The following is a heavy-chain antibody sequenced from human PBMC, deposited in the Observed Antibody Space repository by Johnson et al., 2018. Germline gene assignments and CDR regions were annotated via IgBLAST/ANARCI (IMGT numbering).Heavy chain of an antibody. CDR1: GFTFSNYG. J-gene: IGHJ4*02. CDR3: AGDFRGVMLTASRLDY. Sequence: QVQLVQSGGGVVQPGNSLRLSCAASGFTFSNYGLDWVRQAPGKGLEWVTGLSYDGRNQYYIDSVRGRFTISRDNSKNTLYLQMNNLRPEDTALYYCAGDFRGVMLTASRLDYWGQGTLVTVSS. V-gene: IGHV3-30*03. CDR2: LSYDGRNQ. D-gene: IGHD2-21*02.